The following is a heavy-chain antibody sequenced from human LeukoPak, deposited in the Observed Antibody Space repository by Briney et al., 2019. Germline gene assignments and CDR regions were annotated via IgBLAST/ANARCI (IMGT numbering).Heavy chain of an antibody. V-gene: IGHV4-59*13. CDR3: AREGTSGTHLNWFDP. CDR2: IHYSGST. D-gene: IGHD1-1*01. CDR1: GGSISSYY. Sequence: PSETLSLTCTVSGGSISSYYWSWIRQPPGKGLEWIGYIHYSGSTSYNPSLRSRVTISVDTSKNQFSLKLSSVTAADTAVYYCAREGTSGTHLNWFDPWGQGTLVTVSS. J-gene: IGHJ5*02.